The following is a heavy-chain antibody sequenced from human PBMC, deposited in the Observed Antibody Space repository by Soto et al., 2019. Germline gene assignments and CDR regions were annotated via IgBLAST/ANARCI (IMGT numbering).Heavy chain of an antibody. J-gene: IGHJ6*02. CDR3: ARDDSYGWAGESLDV. Sequence: SETLSLTCAVVGDSLRGQSWNWIRQSPGKGLEWIGELDQSGGTNYNPSLKSRAIISDDTSKNQFSLTLTSVTAADTAVYYCARDDSYGWAGESLDVWGQGTTVTVYS. CDR2: LDQSGGT. V-gene: IGHV4-34*01. CDR1: GDSLRGQS. D-gene: IGHD3-16*01.